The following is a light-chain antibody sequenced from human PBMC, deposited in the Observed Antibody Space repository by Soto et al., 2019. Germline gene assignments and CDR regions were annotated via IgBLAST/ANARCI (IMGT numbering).Light chain of an antibody. CDR2: AAS. CDR3: QHNYSTPHT. CDR1: QRISSY. V-gene: IGKV1-39*01. Sequence: DIQMTQSPSSLSASVGDRVTITCRASQRISSYLDWYQQKPGKAPKLLIYAASSLQGGVPPRFSGSGSGTDFTLTISSLQPDDFATYYCQHNYSTPHTFGEGTKVDIK. J-gene: IGKJ4*02.